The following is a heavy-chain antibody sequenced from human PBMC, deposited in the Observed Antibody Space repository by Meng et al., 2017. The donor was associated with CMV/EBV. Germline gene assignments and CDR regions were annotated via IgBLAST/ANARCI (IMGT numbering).Heavy chain of an antibody. J-gene: IGHJ6*02. Sequence: ETLSLTCAASGFTFSSYSMNWVRQAPGKGLEWVSSISSSSSYIYYADSVKGRFTISRDNAKNSLYLQMNCLRAEDTAVYYCARDRLVRDTIFGVDYYGMDVWGQGTTVTVSS. CDR3: ARDRLVRDTIFGVDYYGMDV. CDR1: GFTFSSYS. V-gene: IGHV3-21*01. D-gene: IGHD3-3*01. CDR2: ISSSSSYI.